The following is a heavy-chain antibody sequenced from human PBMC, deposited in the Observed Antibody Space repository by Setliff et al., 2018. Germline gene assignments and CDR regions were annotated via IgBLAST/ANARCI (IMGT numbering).Heavy chain of an antibody. J-gene: IGHJ4*02. CDR1: GTSISAHY. CDR2: VYYSGTA. Sequence: PSETLSLTCNVFGTSISAHYWSWIRQPPGKGLEFIGYVYYSGTANYSPSLRSRLTISVDTSKNQFSLKLTSLTAADTAVYFCAKGGTYRYFDFWGQGALVTVSS. D-gene: IGHD2-15*01. V-gene: IGHV4-59*11. CDR3: AKGGTYRYFDF.